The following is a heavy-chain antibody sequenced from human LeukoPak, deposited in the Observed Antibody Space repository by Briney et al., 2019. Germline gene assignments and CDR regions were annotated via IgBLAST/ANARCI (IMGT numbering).Heavy chain of an antibody. CDR3: ATSYSYGGGDFDY. J-gene: IGHJ4*02. V-gene: IGHV1-2*02. D-gene: IGHD5-18*01. Sequence: ASLKVSCKASGFTFTGYYMHWVRQAPGQGLEWMGWINPNSGGTNYAQKFQGRVTMTRDTSISTAYMELSRLRSDDTAVYYCATSYSYGGGDFDYWGQGTLVTVSS. CDR2: INPNSGGT. CDR1: GFTFTGYY.